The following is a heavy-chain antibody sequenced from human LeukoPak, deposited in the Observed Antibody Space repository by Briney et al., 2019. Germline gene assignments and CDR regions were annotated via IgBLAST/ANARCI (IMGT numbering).Heavy chain of an antibody. CDR2: IYWDDDK. J-gene: IGHJ4*02. CDR3: AHLLVKDGNPSY. Sequence: TLSLTCTVSGGSISTSSYFWGWIRQPPGKGLEWLSLIYWDDDKRYSPSLKSRLTITKDTSKNQVVLTMTNMDPVDTAIYYCAHLLVKDGNPSYWGQGTLVTVSS. D-gene: IGHD5-24*01. CDR1: GGSISTSSYF. V-gene: IGHV2-5*02.